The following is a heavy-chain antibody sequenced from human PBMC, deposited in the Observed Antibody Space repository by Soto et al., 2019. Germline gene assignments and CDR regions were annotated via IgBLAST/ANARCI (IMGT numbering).Heavy chain of an antibody. V-gene: IGHV1-3*01. CDR2: INAGNGNT. Sequence: AASVKVSCKASGYTFTSYAMHWVRQAPGQRLEWMGWINAGNGNTKYSQKFQGRVTITRDTSASTAYMELSSLRSEDTAVYYCAREDIVVVVAANSTYYYYGMDGWGQGTTVTVSS. J-gene: IGHJ6*02. CDR3: AREDIVVVVAANSTYYYYGMDG. D-gene: IGHD2-15*01. CDR1: GYTFTSYA.